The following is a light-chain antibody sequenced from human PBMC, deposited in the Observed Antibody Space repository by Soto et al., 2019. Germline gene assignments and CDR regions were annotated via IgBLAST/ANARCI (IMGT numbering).Light chain of an antibody. CDR2: EVS. V-gene: IGLV2-8*01. CDR3: SSYAGSNNFVV. CDR1: SSDVGGYNY. J-gene: IGLJ2*01. Sequence: QPVLTQPPSASGSPGQSVTISCTGTSSDVGGYNYVSWYQQYPGKAPKLMIYEVSKRPSGVPDRFSGSKSANTASLTVSGLQAEDEADYYCSSYAGSNNFVVFGGGTKLTVL.